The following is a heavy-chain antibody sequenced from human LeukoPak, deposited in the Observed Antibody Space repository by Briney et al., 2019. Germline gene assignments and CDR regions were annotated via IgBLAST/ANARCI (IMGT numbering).Heavy chain of an antibody. V-gene: IGHV4-34*01. J-gene: IGHJ4*02. CDR1: GGSFSGYY. D-gene: IGHD2-21*02. CDR2: INHSGST. CDR3: ARRGSNHGGDPL. Sequence: SETLSLTCAVYGGSFSGYYWTWIRQPPGKGLEWIGEINHSGSTSNNPSLKSRVTVSVDTSKNQFSLKMTSVTAADTAVYFCARRGSNHGGDPLWGQGTLVTVSS.